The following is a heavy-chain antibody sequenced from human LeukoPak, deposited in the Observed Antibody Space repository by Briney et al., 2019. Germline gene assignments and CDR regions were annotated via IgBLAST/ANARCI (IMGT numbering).Heavy chain of an antibody. CDR2: ISSSGSTI. CDR3: ARGFNYYDSSGYY. J-gene: IGHJ4*02. V-gene: IGHV3-11*04. D-gene: IGHD3-22*01. CDR1: GFTFSDYY. Sequence: GGSRRLSCAASGFTFSDYYMSGIRQAPGKGLEGVSYISSSGSTIYYADSVKGRFTISRDNAKNSLYLQMNSLRAEDTAVYYCARGFNYYDSSGYYWGQGTLVTVSS.